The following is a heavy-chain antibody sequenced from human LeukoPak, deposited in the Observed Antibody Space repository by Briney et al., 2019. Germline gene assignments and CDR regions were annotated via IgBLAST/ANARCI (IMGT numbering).Heavy chain of an antibody. CDR2: ISGSGLST. CDR3: AKGRNYDILTRGIDY. Sequence: QTAGSLRLSCVVSGFTFSSHVMSWVRQAPGKGLESLSGISGSGLSTYYADSMKGRFTISRDISKNTLYLQMNSLRADDTAVYYCAKGRNYDILTRGIDYWGQGTLVTVSS. D-gene: IGHD3-9*01. CDR1: GFTFSSHV. J-gene: IGHJ4*02. V-gene: IGHV3-23*01.